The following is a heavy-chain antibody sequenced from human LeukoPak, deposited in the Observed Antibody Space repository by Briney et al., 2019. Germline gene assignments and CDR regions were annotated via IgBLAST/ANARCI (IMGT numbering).Heavy chain of an antibody. CDR1: GYTFTGYY. Sequence: ASVKVSCKASGYTFTGYYMHWVRQAPGQGLEWMGWINPNSGGTNYAQKFQGRVTMTRDTSISTAYMEMSRLRSDDTAVYYCAAVTFGGVIWFDPWGQGTLVTVSS. D-gene: IGHD3-16*01. CDR2: INPNSGGT. CDR3: AAVTFGGVIWFDP. J-gene: IGHJ5*02. V-gene: IGHV1-2*02.